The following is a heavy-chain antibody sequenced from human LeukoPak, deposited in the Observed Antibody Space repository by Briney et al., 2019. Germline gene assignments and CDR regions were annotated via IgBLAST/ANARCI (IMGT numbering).Heavy chain of an antibody. CDR1: GYTFTSYY. V-gene: IGHV1-46*01. CDR3: ARAAGAGDYYYYYMDV. D-gene: IGHD1-26*01. CDR2: INPSGGST. Sequence: ASVKVSCKASGYTFTSYYMHWVRQAPGQGLEWMGIINPSGGSTSYAQKFQGRVTMTRDMSTSTVYMELSSLRSGDTAVYYCARAAGAGDYYYYYMDVWGKGTTVTVSS. J-gene: IGHJ6*03.